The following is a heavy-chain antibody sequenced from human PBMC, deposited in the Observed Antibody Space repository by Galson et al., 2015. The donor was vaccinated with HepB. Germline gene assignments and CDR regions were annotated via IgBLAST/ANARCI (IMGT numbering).Heavy chain of an antibody. V-gene: IGHV3-30*04. CDR3: ARDLSDVDIVATHIDY. CDR1: GFTFRSSA. D-gene: IGHD5-12*01. Sequence: SLRLSCAASGFTFRSSALHWVRQAPGKGLGWVAVISYDGSNKYYADSVKGRFTISRDNSKNTLYPQMNSLRAEDTAVYYCARDLSDVDIVATHIDYWGQGTLVTVSS. CDR2: ISYDGSNK. J-gene: IGHJ4*02.